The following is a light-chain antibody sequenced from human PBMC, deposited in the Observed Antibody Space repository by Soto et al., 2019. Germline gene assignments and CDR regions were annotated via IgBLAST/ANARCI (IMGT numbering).Light chain of an antibody. J-gene: IGLJ1*01. V-gene: IGLV2-8*01. CDR2: EVS. CDR1: SSDVGGYNY. Sequence: QSALTQPPSASGSPGQSVTISCTGTSSDVGGYNYVSWYQQHPGKAPKLMIYEVSKRPSGVPDRFSGSKSGNTASLTVSGLQAEDEADYYCSSYAGTNNLGVFGTGTKLPS. CDR3: SSYAGTNNLGV.